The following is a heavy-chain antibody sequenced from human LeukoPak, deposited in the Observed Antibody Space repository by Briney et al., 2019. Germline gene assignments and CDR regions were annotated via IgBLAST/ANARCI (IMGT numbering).Heavy chain of an antibody. D-gene: IGHD3-22*01. CDR3: AKDRMTYYYDSSGYYSGGNVFDY. CDR1: GFTFSSYG. Sequence: GGSLRLSCAASGFTFSSYGMHWVRQAPGKGLEWVAFIRYDGSNKYYADSVKGRFTISRDNSKNTLYLQMNSLRAEDTAVYYCAKDRMTYYYDSSGYYSGGNVFDYWGQGTLVTVSS. V-gene: IGHV3-30*02. CDR2: IRYDGSNK. J-gene: IGHJ4*02.